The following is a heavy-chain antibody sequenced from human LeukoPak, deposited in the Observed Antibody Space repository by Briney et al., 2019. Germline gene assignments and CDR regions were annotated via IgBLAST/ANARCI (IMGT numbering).Heavy chain of an antibody. D-gene: IGHD3-16*01. V-gene: IGHV1-2*02. J-gene: IGHJ4*02. CDR2: INPNSGGT. CDR1: GYTFTGYY. Sequence: ASVKVSCKASGYTFTGYYMHWVRQAPGQGLEWMGWINPNSGGTNYAQKFQGRVTMTRDTSISTAYMELSRLRSDDTAVYYCAREKFGAPLGFDYWGQGTLVTASS. CDR3: AREKFGAPLGFDY.